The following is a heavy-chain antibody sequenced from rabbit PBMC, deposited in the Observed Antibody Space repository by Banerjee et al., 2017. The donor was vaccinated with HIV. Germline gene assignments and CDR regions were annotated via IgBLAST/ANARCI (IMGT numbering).Heavy chain of an antibody. CDR3: ARSVGGGDFSAFDP. CDR2: IYAGSSGDT. CDR1: GLDFSSSYW. V-gene: IGHV1S40*01. Sequence: QSLEESGGDLVKPGASLTLTCTASGLDFSSSYWICWVRQAPGKGLEWIACIYAGSSGDTSYASWAKGRFTISKTSSTTVTLQMTSLTAADTATYFCARSVGGGDFSAFDPWGQGTLVTVS. D-gene: IGHD2-1*01. J-gene: IGHJ2*01.